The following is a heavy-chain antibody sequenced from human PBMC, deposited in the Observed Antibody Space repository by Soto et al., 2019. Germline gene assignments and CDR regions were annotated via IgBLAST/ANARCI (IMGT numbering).Heavy chain of an antibody. Sequence: EVPLVASGGGLVQPAGSLRLSCAAAGFTFSDHYFDWVRQAPGKGLEWVARIRNKANSYTTAYAASVKGRFTVSRDDSTISLCLQMNSLKTEDTALDYCGRVRLVTQKYFDIWGRGILVTVSS. CDR2: IRNKANSYTT. CDR3: GRVRLVTQKYFDI. V-gene: IGHV3-72*01. J-gene: IGHJ2*01. CDR1: GFTFSDHY. D-gene: IGHD2-21*02.